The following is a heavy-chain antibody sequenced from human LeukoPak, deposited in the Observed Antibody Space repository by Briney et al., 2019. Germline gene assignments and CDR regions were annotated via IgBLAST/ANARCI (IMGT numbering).Heavy chain of an antibody. D-gene: IGHD2-15*01. J-gene: IGHJ4*02. V-gene: IGHV1-2*02. CDR3: AREDYCSGGSCYSGGFDY. Sequence: ASVKVSCKASGYTFTGYYMHWVRQAPGQGLEWMGWINPNSGGTNYAQKFQGRVTMTRDTSISTAYMELSSLRSEDTAVYYCAREDYCSGGSCYSGGFDYWGQGTLVTVSS. CDR1: GYTFTGYY. CDR2: INPNSGGT.